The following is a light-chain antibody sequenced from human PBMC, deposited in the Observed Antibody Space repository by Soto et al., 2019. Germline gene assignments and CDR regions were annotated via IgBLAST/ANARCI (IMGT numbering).Light chain of an antibody. CDR1: CSDVGDCNY. CDR2: EVS. J-gene: IGLJ1*01. V-gene: IGLV2-14*01. Sequence: QSVLTQPPSASGSPGQSVTISCIEICSDVGDCNYVSWYQQHPGKAPKVLIYEVSNRPSGVSNRFSGSKSGNTASLTISGLQAEDETDYYCFSYTSSGTYVFGNGTKVTVL. CDR3: FSYTSSGTYV.